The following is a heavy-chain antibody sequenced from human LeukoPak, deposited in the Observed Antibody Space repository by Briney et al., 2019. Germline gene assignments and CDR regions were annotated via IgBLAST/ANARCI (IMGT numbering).Heavy chain of an antibody. D-gene: IGHD6-19*01. CDR1: GFAVSSNY. CDR2: IYSGGST. J-gene: IGHJ4*01. Sequence: GGSLRLSCAASGFAVSSNYMSWVRQAPGKGLEWVSVIYSGGSTYYADSVKGRFTISRDNSKNTLYLQMNSLRAEDTAVYYCARGYSSGWYGCPFDYWGHGTLVTVSS. V-gene: IGHV3-53*01. CDR3: ARGYSSGWYGCPFDY.